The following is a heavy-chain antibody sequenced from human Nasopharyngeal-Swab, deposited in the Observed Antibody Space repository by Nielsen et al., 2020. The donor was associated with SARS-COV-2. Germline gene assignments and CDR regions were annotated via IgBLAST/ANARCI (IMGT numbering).Heavy chain of an antibody. CDR2: MNPNSDNT. Sequence: ASVKVSCKASGYTFTSYDINWVRQATGQGLEWMGWMNPNSDNTGYAQKFQGRVTITRNTSISTAYMELSSLRSEDTAVYYCARVSAGTSKRDAFDIWGQGTMVTVSS. J-gene: IGHJ3*02. D-gene: IGHD1-7*01. CDR1: GYTFTSYD. CDR3: ARVSAGTSKRDAFDI. V-gene: IGHV1-8*03.